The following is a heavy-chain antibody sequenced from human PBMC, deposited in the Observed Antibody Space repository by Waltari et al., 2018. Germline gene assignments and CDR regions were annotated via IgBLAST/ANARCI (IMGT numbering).Heavy chain of an antibody. V-gene: IGHV3-23*01. D-gene: IGHD2-21*02. CDR3: AKDLVRVVTAMFDY. CDR1: GFTFSSYA. CDR2: ISGSGGST. Sequence: EVQLLESGGGLVQPGGSLRLSCAASGFTFSSYAMTWVRQAPGKGLEWVAAISGSGGSTYYADSVKGRFTISRDNSKNTLYLQMNSLRAEDTAVYYCAKDLVRVVTAMFDYWGQGTLVTVSS. J-gene: IGHJ4*02.